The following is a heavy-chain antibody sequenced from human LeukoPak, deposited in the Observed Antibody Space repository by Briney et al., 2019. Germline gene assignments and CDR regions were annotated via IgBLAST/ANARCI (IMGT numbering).Heavy chain of an antibody. CDR2: IYYSGST. CDR3: ARQRGYSYGYADY. Sequence: SETLSLTCTVSGGSISTSSYCWGWIRQPPGTGLEWIGSIYYSGSTYYKPSLKSRVTISVDTSKNQFSLKLSSVTAADTAVYNCARQRGYSYGYADYWGQGTLVTVSS. D-gene: IGHD5-18*01. J-gene: IGHJ4*02. CDR1: GGSISTSSYC. V-gene: IGHV4-39*01.